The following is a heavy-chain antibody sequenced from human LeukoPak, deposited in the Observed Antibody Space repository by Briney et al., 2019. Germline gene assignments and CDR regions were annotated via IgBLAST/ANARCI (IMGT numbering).Heavy chain of an antibody. Sequence: PGGSLRLSCAASGFTFSSYGMHWVRQAPGKGLEWVAFIRYDGSNKYYADSVKGRFTISRDNSKNTLYLQMNSLSAEDTAVYYCAKDNEYSSSSDYWGQGTLVTVSS. CDR3: AKDNEYSSSSDY. CDR1: GFTFSSYG. V-gene: IGHV3-30*02. J-gene: IGHJ4*02. CDR2: IRYDGSNK. D-gene: IGHD6-6*01.